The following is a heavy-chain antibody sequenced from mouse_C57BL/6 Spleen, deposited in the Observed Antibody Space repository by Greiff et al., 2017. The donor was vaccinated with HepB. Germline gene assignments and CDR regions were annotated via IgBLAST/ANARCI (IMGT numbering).Heavy chain of an antibody. D-gene: IGHD3-2*02. CDR3: SSDSSGYGFAY. Sequence: VQLQQSGAELVRPGASVKLSCTASGFNIQDDYMHWVKQRPEQGLEWIGWIDPANGDTEYASKFQGKATITADTSSNTAYLQLSSLTSEDTAVYYCSSDSSGYGFAYWGQGTLVTVSA. CDR2: IDPANGDT. CDR1: GFNIQDDY. V-gene: IGHV14-4*01. J-gene: IGHJ3*01.